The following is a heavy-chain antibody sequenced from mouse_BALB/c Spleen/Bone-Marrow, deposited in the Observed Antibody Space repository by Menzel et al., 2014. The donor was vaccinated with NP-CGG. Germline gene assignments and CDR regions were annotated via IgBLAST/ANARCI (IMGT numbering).Heavy chain of an antibody. D-gene: IGHD2-4*01. Sequence: VQLKQSGGGLVQPGGSLKLSCAASGFTFSNYGMSWVRRTPDKRLEMIATINVNGGTTYHPDSVKGRFTISRDNVKNTLYPQMSSLKSEDTAMYYCARGYDYSSWFAYWGQGTLVTVSA. CDR3: ARGYDYSSWFAY. CDR2: INVNGGTT. CDR1: GFTFSNYG. J-gene: IGHJ3*01. V-gene: IGHV5-6-3*01.